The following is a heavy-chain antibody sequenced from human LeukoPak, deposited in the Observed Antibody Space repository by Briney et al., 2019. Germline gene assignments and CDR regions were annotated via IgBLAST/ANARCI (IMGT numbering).Heavy chain of an antibody. CDR3: ARDTFIVVVPAATRSLDY. J-gene: IGHJ4*02. Sequence: PGGSLRLSCAASGFTFSDYYMSWICQAPGKGLEWVSYISSSGSTIYYADSVKGRFTISRDNAKNSLYLQMNSLRAEDTAVYYCARDTFIVVVPAATRSLDYWGQGTLVTVSS. V-gene: IGHV3-11*01. CDR2: ISSSGSTI. CDR1: GFTFSDYY. D-gene: IGHD2-2*01.